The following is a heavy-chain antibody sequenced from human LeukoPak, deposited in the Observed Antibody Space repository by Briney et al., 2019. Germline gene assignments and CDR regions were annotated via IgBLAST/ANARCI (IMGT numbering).Heavy chain of an antibody. D-gene: IGHD6-19*01. Sequence: GGSLRLSCAASGFTFSSYAIHWVRQAPGKELEWVSLISFDGSNKYYADSVKGRFAISRDNSKNTLYLQMNSLRPEDTAVYYCARGNGLSSGWYEFDFWGQGALVAVSS. J-gene: IGHJ4*02. V-gene: IGHV3-30*09. CDR2: ISFDGSNK. CDR1: GFTFSSYA. CDR3: ARGNGLSSGWYEFDF.